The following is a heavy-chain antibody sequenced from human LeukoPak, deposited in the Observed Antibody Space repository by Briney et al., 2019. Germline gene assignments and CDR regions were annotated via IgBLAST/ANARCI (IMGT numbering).Heavy chain of an antibody. J-gene: IGHJ5*02. CDR2: IYTSGST. CDR3: ARDRGPTVTTGSRTGWFDP. V-gene: IGHV4-4*07. D-gene: IGHD4-17*01. Sequence: SETLSLTCTVSGGSISSYYWSWIRQPAGKGLEWIGRIYTSGSTNYNPSLKSRVTMSVDTSKNQFSLKLSSVTAADTAVYYCARDRGPTVTTGSRTGWFDPWGQGTLVTVSS. CDR1: GGSISSYY.